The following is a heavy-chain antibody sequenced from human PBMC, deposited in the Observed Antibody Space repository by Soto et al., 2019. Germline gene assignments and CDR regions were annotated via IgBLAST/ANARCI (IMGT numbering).Heavy chain of an antibody. Sequence: QVQLQESGPGLVKPSETLSLTCTVSGGSVSSGSYYWSWIRQPPGKGLEWLGYIYYSGSTNYNPSLKSRVTISVDTSKNQFSLKLSSVTAADTAVYYCARDFRGEYDSSGYYYGMDVWGQGTTVTVSS. V-gene: IGHV4-61*01. D-gene: IGHD3-22*01. CDR1: GGSVSSGSYY. CDR2: IYYSGST. J-gene: IGHJ6*02. CDR3: ARDFRGEYDSSGYYYGMDV.